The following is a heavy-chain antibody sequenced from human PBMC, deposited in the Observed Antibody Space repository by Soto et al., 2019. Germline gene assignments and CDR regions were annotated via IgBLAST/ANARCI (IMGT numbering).Heavy chain of an antibody. CDR1: GFTFSSYS. D-gene: IGHD3-10*01. CDR3: ARDPEWFGGAPYYFDY. J-gene: IGHJ4*02. CDR2: ISSSSSYI. Sequence: GSLRLSCAASGFTFSSYSMNWVRQAPGKGLEWVSSISSSSSYIYYADSVKGRFTISRDNAKNSLYLQMNSLRAEDTAVYYCARDPEWFGGAPYYFDYWGQGTLVTVSS. V-gene: IGHV3-21*01.